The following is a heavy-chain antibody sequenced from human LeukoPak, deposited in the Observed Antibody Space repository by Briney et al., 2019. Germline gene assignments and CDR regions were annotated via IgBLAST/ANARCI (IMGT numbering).Heavy chain of an antibody. Sequence: GSLRLSCVASGFIFSDAWMSWVRQAPGKGLEWVGRIRRKTDGETTEYAAPVKGRFSISRDDSKNTVYLQMNSLRIEDTGVYHCSGSRWATNDYWGQGSLVTVPS. D-gene: IGHD6-13*01. CDR3: SGSRWATNDY. J-gene: IGHJ4*02. V-gene: IGHV3-15*01. CDR2: IRRKTDGETT. CDR1: GFIFSDAW.